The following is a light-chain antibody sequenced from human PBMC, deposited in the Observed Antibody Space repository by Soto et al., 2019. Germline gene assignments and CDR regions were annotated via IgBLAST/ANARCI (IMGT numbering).Light chain of an antibody. Sequence: QSVPTQPASVSGSPGQSITISCTGTSSDFGGYNYVSWYQHHPGKAPKRMIHDVSNRPSGVSNRFSGSKSGNTASLTISGLQAEDEADYYCSSYIPNNSTYVFGTGTKVTVL. CDR3: SSYIPNNSTYV. CDR1: SSDFGGYNY. J-gene: IGLJ1*01. CDR2: DVS. V-gene: IGLV2-14*03.